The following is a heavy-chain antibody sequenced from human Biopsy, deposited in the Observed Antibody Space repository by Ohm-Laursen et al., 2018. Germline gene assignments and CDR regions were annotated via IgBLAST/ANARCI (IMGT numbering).Heavy chain of an antibody. CDR3: AADSGSGSHFRFDY. D-gene: IGHD3-10*01. Sequence: ASVKVSCKTSGGTFSSFPISWVRQAPGQGLEWMGIINPSGSDATYAQKFQGRVTMTRDTSTSTAYMDLSSLRSEDTAVYYCAADSGSGSHFRFDYWGQGALVSVSS. J-gene: IGHJ4*02. V-gene: IGHV1-46*01. CDR1: GGTFSSFP. CDR2: INPSGSDA.